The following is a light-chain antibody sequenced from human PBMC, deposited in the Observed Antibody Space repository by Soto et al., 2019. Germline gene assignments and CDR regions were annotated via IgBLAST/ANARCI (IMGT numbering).Light chain of an antibody. CDR3: QQSNSFPFT. CDR1: QGISSW. CDR2: AAS. V-gene: IGKV1-12*02. J-gene: IGKJ3*01. Sequence: DIQMTQSPSSVSASVGDRVTITCRASQGISSWLAWYQQKPRKAPKLLSYAASSLQSELPSRLRGTGSGTDVALTIRSLQPEEFATYYCQQSNSFPFTFGPGAKGDIK.